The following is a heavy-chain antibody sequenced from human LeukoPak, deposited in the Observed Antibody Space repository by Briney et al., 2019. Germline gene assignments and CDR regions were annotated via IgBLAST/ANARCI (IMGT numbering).Heavy chain of an antibody. J-gene: IGHJ3*02. D-gene: IGHD6-13*01. CDR2: FDPEDSET. Sequence: ASVKVSCKVSGYTLTELSMHWVRQAPGKGLEWMGGFDPEDSETIYAQKFQGRVTMTEDTSTDTAYMELSSLRSEDTAVYYCATGFGSSWSDAFDIWGQGTMVTVSS. CDR1: GYTLTELS. V-gene: IGHV1-24*01. CDR3: ATGFGSSWSDAFDI.